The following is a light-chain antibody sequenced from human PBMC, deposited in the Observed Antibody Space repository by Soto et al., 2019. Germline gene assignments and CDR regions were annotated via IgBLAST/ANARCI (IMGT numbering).Light chain of an antibody. CDR3: QQYNNWPSYT. J-gene: IGKJ2*01. CDR1: QSVSSN. V-gene: IGKV3-15*01. Sequence: EIVMTQSPATLSVSPGERATLSCRASQSVSSNLAWYQQKPGQAPRLLIYGASTRATGIPARFSGGGSGKEFTLTISSLQSEDFVVYYCQQYNNWPSYTFGQGTKLEIK. CDR2: GAS.